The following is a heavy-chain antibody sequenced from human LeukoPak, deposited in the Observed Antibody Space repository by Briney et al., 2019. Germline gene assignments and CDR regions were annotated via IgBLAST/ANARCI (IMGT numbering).Heavy chain of an antibody. CDR2: TYAGGST. D-gene: IGHD6-19*01. CDR1: EFSVSSNY. CDR3: AKDGDSSGWNYYFDY. J-gene: IGHJ4*02. Sequence: GGSLRLTCAASEFSVSSNYMSWVRQAPGKGLEWVSVTYAGGSTYYADSVKGRFTISRDNSKNTLYLQMNSLRAEDTAVYYCAKDGDSSGWNYYFDYWGQGTLVTVSS. V-gene: IGHV3-53*01.